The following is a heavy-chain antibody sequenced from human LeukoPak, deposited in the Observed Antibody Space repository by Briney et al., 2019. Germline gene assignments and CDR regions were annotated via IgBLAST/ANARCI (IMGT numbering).Heavy chain of an antibody. Sequence: QPGGSLRLSCAASGFTVSSNHMSWVRQAPGKGLEWVSVIYSGGSTDYADSVKGRFTISRDNLKNTLYLQMNSLRAEDTAVYYCARGPAEYNWGQGTLVTFSS. D-gene: IGHD1-1*01. CDR2: IYSGGST. J-gene: IGHJ4*02. CDR3: ARGPAEYN. V-gene: IGHV3-53*01. CDR1: GFTVSSNH.